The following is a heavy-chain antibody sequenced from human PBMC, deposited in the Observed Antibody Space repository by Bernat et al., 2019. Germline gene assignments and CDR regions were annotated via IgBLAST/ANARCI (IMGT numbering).Heavy chain of an antibody. CDR1: GYTFTGYY. CDR3: AREGELGWGAFDI. D-gene: IGHD7-27*01. CDR2: INPNSGGT. J-gene: IGHJ3*02. Sequence: QVQLVQSGAEVKKPGASVKVSCKASGYTFTGYYMHWVRQAPGQGLEWMGRINPNSGGTNYAQKFQGRVTRTRDPSISTAYMGLSRLRSDDTAVYYCAREGELGWGAFDIWGQGTMVTVSS. V-gene: IGHV1-2*06.